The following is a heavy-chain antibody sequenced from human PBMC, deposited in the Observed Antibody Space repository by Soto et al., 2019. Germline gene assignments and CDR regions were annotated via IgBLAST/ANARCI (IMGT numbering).Heavy chain of an antibody. Sequence: QVLLVDSGGGVVQPGRSLRLSCAASGFTFSSYGMHWVRQAPGKGLEWVAVISYDGSNKYYADSVKGRFTISRDNSKNTLYLQMNSLRAEDTAVYYCAKDRSGELLLFDYWGQGTLVTVSS. J-gene: IGHJ4*02. D-gene: IGHD1-26*01. V-gene: IGHV3-30*18. CDR1: GFTFSSYG. CDR2: ISYDGSNK. CDR3: AKDRSGELLLFDY.